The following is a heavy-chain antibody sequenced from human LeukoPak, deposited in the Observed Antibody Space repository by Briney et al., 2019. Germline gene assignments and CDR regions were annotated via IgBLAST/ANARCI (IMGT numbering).Heavy chain of an antibody. CDR3: ARDLGQ. V-gene: IGHV3-30*03. CDR1: GFTFSSYS. J-gene: IGHJ4*02. Sequence: SGGSLRLSCAASGFTFSSYSMNWVRQAPGKGLEWVAVISYDGSNKYYADSVKGRFTISRDNSKNTLYLQMNSLRAEDTAVYYCARDLGQWGQGTLVTVSS. CDR2: ISYDGSNK.